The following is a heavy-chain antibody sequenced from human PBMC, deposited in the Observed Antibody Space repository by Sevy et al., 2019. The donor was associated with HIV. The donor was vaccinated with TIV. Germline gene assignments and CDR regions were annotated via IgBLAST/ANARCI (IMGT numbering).Heavy chain of an antibody. CDR1: GFSISRGYF. CDR3: ARVLLRLGELSSMDS. V-gene: IGHV4-38-2*02. CDR2: IYLTGPT. J-gene: IGHJ4*02. Sequence: SETLSLTCSVSGFSISRGYFWGWVRQPPGKGRGGIGSIYLTGPTYYNPSLKSRVTISVDTSKNQISLRLSSLTAADAAVYYCARVLLRLGELSSMDSWGQGTPVTVSS. D-gene: IGHD3-16*02.